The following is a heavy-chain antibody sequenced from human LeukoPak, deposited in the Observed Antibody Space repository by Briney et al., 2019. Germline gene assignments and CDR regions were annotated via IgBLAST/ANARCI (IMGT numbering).Heavy chain of an antibody. Sequence: GESLKISCKGSGYSFTNYWIGWVCQLPGKGLEWMGIIYPGDSDTRYSPSFQGQVTISTDKSISTAYLQWSSLKASDTAMYFCARGGPNYALDYWGQGTLVTVSS. CDR1: GYSFTNYW. D-gene: IGHD2-2*01. CDR2: IYPGDSDT. CDR3: ARGGPNYALDY. V-gene: IGHV5-51*01. J-gene: IGHJ4*02.